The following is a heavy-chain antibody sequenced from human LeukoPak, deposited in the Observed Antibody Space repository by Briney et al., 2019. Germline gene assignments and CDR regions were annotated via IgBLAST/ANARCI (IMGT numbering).Heavy chain of an antibody. CDR1: GFTFSGSA. V-gene: IGHV3-73*01. D-gene: IGHD3-22*01. CDR3: TTNDYYYDSSGYYYVDY. J-gene: IGHJ4*02. Sequence: GGSLKLSCAASGFTFSGSAMHWVRQASGKGLEWVGRIRSKANSYATAYAASVKGRFTISRDDSKNTAYLQMNSLNTEDTAVYYCTTNDYYYDSSGYYYVDYWGQGTLVTVSS. CDR2: IRSKANSYAT.